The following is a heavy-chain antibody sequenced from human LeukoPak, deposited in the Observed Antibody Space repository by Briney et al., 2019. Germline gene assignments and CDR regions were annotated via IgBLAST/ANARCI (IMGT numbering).Heavy chain of an antibody. CDR3: TRVGYIDEGIDY. V-gene: IGHV3-7*04. J-gene: IGHJ4*02. D-gene: IGHD5-24*01. Sequence: GGSLRLSCVASGFPFSSYWTTWVRQAPGKGLEWVANIKQDGSKKSYVDSVKGRFTISRDNAKNSLYLQMNSLRAEDTAIYYCTRVGYIDEGIDYWGQGTLVTVSS. CDR1: GFPFSSYW. CDR2: IKQDGSKK.